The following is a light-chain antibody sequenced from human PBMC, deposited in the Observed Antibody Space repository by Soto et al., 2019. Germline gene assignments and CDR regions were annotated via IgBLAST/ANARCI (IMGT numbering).Light chain of an antibody. J-gene: IGKJ5*01. CDR3: QQRKYWPPLT. CDR2: DAS. Sequence: EAVLTQSPATLSLSPGETATRSCRASHDVDIYVAWDQQKPGQAPRLLIYDASNRATGIPARFSGSGSGTDFTLTISRLEPEDFAVYYCQQRKYWPPLTFGQGTRLE. CDR1: HDVDIY. V-gene: IGKV3-11*01.